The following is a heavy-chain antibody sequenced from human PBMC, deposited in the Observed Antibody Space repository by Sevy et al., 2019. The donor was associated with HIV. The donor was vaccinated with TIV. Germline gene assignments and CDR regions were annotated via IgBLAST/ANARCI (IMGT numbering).Heavy chain of an antibody. D-gene: IGHD2-2*01. CDR1: GGSISSGGYY. CDR3: AREGGLKVVVNAFDI. CDR2: IYNSGST. Sequence: SETLSLTCTVSGGSISSGGYYRSWIRQYPGKGLEWIGYIYNSGSTYYNPSLKSRVTISVDTSKNQFSLKLSSVTAADTAVYYCAREGGLKVVVNAFDIWGQGTMVTVSS. V-gene: IGHV4-31*03. J-gene: IGHJ3*02.